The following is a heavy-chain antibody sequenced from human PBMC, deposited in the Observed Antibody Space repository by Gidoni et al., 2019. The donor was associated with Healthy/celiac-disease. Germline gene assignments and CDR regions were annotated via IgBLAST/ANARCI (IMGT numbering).Heavy chain of an antibody. D-gene: IGHD1-7*01. J-gene: IGHJ6*02. CDR1: GGSISRYY. CDR2: IYTSGST. Sequence: QVQLQESGPGLVKPSETLSLTCTVSGGSISRYYWSWIRQPAGKGLEWIGRIYTSGSTNYNPSLKSRVTMSVDTSKNQFSLKLSSVTAADTAVYYCARLGTTASYYYYGMDVWGQGTTVTVSS. V-gene: IGHV4-4*07. CDR3: ARLGTTASYYYYGMDV.